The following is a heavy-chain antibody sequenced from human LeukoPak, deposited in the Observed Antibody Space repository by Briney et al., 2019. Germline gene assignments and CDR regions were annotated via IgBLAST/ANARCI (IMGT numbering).Heavy chain of an antibody. Sequence: PGGSLRLSCAASGFTFNNYRMNWVRQAPGKELEWVSSISSSGTYIYYADSVKGRFTISRDNAKNSLYLQMNSLRAEDTAVYYCARDRCSGGICYSFDQWGQGTLVTVSS. V-gene: IGHV3-21*01. CDR3: ARDRCSGGICYSFDQ. J-gene: IGHJ4*02. CDR1: GFTFNNYR. D-gene: IGHD2-15*01. CDR2: ISSSGTYI.